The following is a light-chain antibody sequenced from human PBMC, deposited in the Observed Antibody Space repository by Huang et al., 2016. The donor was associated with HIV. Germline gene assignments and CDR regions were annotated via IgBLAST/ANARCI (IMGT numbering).Light chain of an antibody. J-gene: IGKJ2*01. V-gene: IGKV3-15*01. CDR3: QQYNNWPRT. CDR1: QSVSSN. Sequence: ERVLTQSPVSLSVSPGERATRSCRASQSVSSNLAWYQQKPGQAPRLLIYDASTRASDIPARFSGSGSEIEFTLTISSLQSEDFAIYYCQQYNNWPRTFGQGTKLEIK. CDR2: DAS.